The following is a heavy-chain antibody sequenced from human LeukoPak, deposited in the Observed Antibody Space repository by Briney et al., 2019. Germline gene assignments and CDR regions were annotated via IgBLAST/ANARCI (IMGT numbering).Heavy chain of an antibody. V-gene: IGHV3-23*01. D-gene: IGHD1-26*01. J-gene: IGHJ4*02. CDR2: ISGSGGST. Sequence: GGSLRLSCAASGFTLSSYAMSWVRQAPGKGLEWVSAISGSGGSTYYADSVKGRFTISRDNSKNTLYLQMNSLRAEDTAVYYCARIGFRGEEQYFDYWGQGTLVTVSS. CDR3: ARIGFRGEEQYFDY. CDR1: GFTLSSYA.